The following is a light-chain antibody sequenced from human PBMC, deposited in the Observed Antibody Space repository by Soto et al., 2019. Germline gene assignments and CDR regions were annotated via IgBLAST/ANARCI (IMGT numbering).Light chain of an antibody. Sequence: DIPMTQSPSTLSASVGDRVTITCRASQSISSWLAWYQQKPGKAPKLLIYKASSLESGVPSRFSGSGSGTEFTLTISSLQPDDFATYYCQQYNSYGTFGQGTKVDIK. CDR2: KAS. J-gene: IGKJ1*01. V-gene: IGKV1-5*03. CDR1: QSISSW. CDR3: QQYNSYGT.